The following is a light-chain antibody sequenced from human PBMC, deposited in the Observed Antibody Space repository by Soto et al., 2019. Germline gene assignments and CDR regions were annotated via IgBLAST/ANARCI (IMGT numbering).Light chain of an antibody. J-gene: IGLJ1*01. V-gene: IGLV2-8*01. CDR2: YVS. Sequence: QSVLTQPPSASGSPGQSVTISCAGTSSDVGRYNYVSWYQHHPGKAPKFIIIYVSHRPPGVPDRFSGSKSGNTASLTLSGLQAEDGANYYYNSYANSTTYVFETGARVT. CDR3: NSYANSTTYV. CDR1: SSDVGRYNY.